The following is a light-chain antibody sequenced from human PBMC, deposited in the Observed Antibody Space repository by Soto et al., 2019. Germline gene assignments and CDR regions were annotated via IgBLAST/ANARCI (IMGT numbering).Light chain of an antibody. V-gene: IGLV2-14*01. CDR3: SSYTSSSTYG. CDR2: EVS. CDR1: SSDVGGYNY. J-gene: IGLJ1*01. Sequence: QSVLTQPASVSGSPGQSITISCTETSSDVGGYNYVSWYQQHPGKAPKLMIYEVSNRPSGVSNRFSGSKSGNTASLTISGLQAEDEADYYCSSYTSSSTYGFGTGTKVTVL.